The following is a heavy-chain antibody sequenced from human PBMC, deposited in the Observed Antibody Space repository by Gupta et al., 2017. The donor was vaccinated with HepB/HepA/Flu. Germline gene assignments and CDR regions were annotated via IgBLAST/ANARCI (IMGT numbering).Heavy chain of an antibody. D-gene: IGHD5-12*01. Sequence: QVQLVQSGTEVKQPGASVRVSCKASGYTFTDYYIHWVRQAPGHGLEWMGWLNPNSGGTNYAQKFQGRATLTRDTSISTAYMEVNTLKSDDTAIYYCARGTRRGGNIVPFDFWGQGTLVTVSS. CDR2: LNPNSGGT. V-gene: IGHV1-2*02. CDR1: GYTFTDYY. J-gene: IGHJ5*01. CDR3: ARGTRRGGNIVPFDF.